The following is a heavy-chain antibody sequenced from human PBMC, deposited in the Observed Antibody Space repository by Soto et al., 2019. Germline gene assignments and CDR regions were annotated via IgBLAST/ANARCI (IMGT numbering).Heavy chain of an antibody. J-gene: IGHJ5*02. D-gene: IGHD4-17*01. CDR2: ISAYNGNT. Sequence: ASVKVSCKASGYTFTSYGISWVRQAPGQGLEWMGWISAYNGNTNYAQKLQGRVTMTTDTSTSTAYMELRSLRSDDTAVYYCARWDDYGDHASNNWFDPWGQGTLVTVSS. CDR3: ARWDDYGDHASNNWFDP. V-gene: IGHV1-18*01. CDR1: GYTFTSYG.